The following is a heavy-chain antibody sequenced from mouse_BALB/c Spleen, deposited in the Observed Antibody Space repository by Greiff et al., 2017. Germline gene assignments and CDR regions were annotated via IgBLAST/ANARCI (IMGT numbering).Heavy chain of an antibody. CDR2: ISSGGGST. Sequence: EVMLVESGGGLVKPGGSLKLSCAASGFAFSSYDMSWVRQTPAKRLEWVAYISSGGGSTYYPDTVKGRFTISRDNAKNTLYLQMSSLKSEDTAMYYCARLYYYGSSYKNYYAMDYWGQGTSVTVSS. V-gene: IGHV5-12-1*01. CDR1: GFAFSSYD. CDR3: ARLYYYGSSYKNYYAMDY. D-gene: IGHD1-1*01. J-gene: IGHJ4*01.